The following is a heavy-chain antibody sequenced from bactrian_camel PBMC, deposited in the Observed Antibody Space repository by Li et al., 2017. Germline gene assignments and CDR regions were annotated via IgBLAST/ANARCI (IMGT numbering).Heavy chain of an antibody. D-gene: IGHD4*01. V-gene: IGHV3S31*01. CDR1: GHTKPRYC. CDR3: AATGSLLYFSEYDGELAFAS. Sequence: QLVESGGGSVQAGGSLRLSCTVSGHTKPRYCMGWLRQAPGKEREAVAAIWLGDGRQWYAEAVKGRFTISRDNGKNTIYLQMNSLRPEDTAMYYCAATGSLLYFSEYDGELAFASGGQGTQVTVS. CDR2: IWLGDGRQ. J-gene: IGHJ6*01.